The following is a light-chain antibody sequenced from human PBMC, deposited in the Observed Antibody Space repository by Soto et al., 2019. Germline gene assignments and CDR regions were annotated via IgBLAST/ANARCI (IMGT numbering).Light chain of an antibody. J-gene: IGKJ1*01. CDR2: AAS. V-gene: IGKV3-20*01. CDR3: QHYSSSPTT. CDR1: QSVSKY. Sequence: EIVMTQSPATLSVSPGERATLFCRASQSVSKYLGWYQQKPGQAPRLLIYAASNRATGIPDRFSGSGSGTDFTLTIRRLEPEDFAVYYCQHYSSSPTTFGQGTKVEVK.